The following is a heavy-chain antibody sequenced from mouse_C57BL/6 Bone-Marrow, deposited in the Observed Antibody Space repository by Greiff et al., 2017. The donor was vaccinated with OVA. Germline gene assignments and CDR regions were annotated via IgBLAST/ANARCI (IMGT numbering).Heavy chain of an antibody. CDR1: GFTFSSYG. CDR2: ISSGGSYT. CDR3: ARWEGISLTFDV. J-gene: IGHJ1*03. D-gene: IGHD4-1*01. Sequence: EVQVVESGGDLVKPGGSLKLSCAASGFTFSSYGMSWVRQTPDKRLEWVATISSGGSYTYYPDSVKGRFTISRDNAKNTLYLQMSSLKSEDTAMYYCARWEGISLTFDVWGTGTTVTVSS. V-gene: IGHV5-6*01.